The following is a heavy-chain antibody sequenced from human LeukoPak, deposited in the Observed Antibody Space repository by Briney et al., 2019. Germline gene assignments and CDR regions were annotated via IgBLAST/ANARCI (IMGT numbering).Heavy chain of an antibody. V-gene: IGHV4-59*01. CDR1: GGSISSYY. J-gene: IGHJ5*02. D-gene: IGHD2-2*01. CDR3: ASSPRSYCSSTSCYGFWFDP. CDR2: IYYSGST. Sequence: PSETLSLTCTVSGGSISSYYWSWIRQPPGKGLEWIGYIYYSGSTNYSPSLKSRVTISVDTSKNQFSLKLSSVTAADTAVYYCASSPRSYCSSTSCYGFWFDPWGQGTLVTVSS.